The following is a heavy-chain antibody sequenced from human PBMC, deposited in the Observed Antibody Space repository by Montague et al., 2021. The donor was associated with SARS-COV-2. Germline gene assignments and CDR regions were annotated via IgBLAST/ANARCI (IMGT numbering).Heavy chain of an antibody. CDR3: VREGRSSAYAMDY. J-gene: IGHJ4*02. D-gene: IGHD3-22*01. CDR1: GASMSGSY. Sequence: SETLSLTCTVSGASMSGSYWGWVRQPPGKGPEWIGNIYSSGCTHYNPSLKSRVTISVDTSKSQFSLRLTSVTAADTAVYYCVREGRSSAYAMDYWGQGTLVTVSS. CDR2: IYSSGCT. V-gene: IGHV4-59*01.